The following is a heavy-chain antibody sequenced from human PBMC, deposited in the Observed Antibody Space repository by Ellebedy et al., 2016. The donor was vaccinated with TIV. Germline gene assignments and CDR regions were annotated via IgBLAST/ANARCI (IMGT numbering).Heavy chain of an antibody. J-gene: IGHJ2*01. CDR1: GFTFSSYN. Sequence: GESLKISXAASGFTFSSYNMNWVRQAPGKGLEWVSYIFSGGTTKYYADSVKGRFTISRDNPKDTLYLHMNDLRPEDTAVYYCARVIWYFDLWGRGTLVTVSS. V-gene: IGHV3-48*01. CDR3: ARVIWYFDL. CDR2: IFSGGTTK.